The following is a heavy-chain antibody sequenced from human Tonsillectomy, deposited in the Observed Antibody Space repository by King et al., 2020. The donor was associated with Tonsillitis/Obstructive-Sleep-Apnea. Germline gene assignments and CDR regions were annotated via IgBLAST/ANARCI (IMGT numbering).Heavy chain of an antibody. CDR3: ASGLTWAFDS. D-gene: IGHD3-10*01. V-gene: IGHV5-51*01. CDR2: IYPGDSDT. CDR1: GYTFTSYW. Sequence: VQLVQSGTEVKKPGESLKISCKGSGYTFTSYWIAWVRQMPGKGLEWMGSIYPGDSDTRYSPSFQGQVTISADKSISTAFLQWSSLKASDSAMYYCASGLTWAFDSWGQGTMVIVSS. J-gene: IGHJ3*02.